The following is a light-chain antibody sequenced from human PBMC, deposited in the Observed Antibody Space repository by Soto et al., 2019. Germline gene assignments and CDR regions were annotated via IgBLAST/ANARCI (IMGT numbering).Light chain of an antibody. CDR3: QQCATSPWT. J-gene: IGKJ1*01. V-gene: IGKV3-20*01. CDR1: HSVPTTY. Sequence: EIVLTQSPASLSLSPGERATLSCRASHSVPTTYLAWYQQKPGQAPRVLIYGSSSRATGIPDRFRGSGSGTDFTLTITRLEPEDFALYFCQQCATSPWTFGQGTKVEIK. CDR2: GSS.